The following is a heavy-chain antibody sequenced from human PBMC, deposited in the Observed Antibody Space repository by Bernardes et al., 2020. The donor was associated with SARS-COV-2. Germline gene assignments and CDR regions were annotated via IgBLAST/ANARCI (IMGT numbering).Heavy chain of an antibody. CDR1: GFTFSSYS. CDR2: ISSSSSYI. V-gene: IGHV3-21*01. J-gene: IGHJ6*02. D-gene: IGHD6-19*01. Sequence: GGSLRLSCAASGFTFSSYSMNWVRQALGKGLEWVSSISSSSSYIYYADSVKGRFTISRDNAKNLLYLQMNSLRAEDTAVYYCARDRYSSGWGDGMDVWGQGTTVTVSS. CDR3: ARDRYSSGWGDGMDV.